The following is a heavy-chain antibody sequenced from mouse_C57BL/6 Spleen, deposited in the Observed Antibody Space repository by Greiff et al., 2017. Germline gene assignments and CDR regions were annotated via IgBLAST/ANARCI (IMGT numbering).Heavy chain of an antibody. J-gene: IGHJ4*01. Sequence: EVKLMESGEGLVKPGGSLKLSCAASGFTFSSYAMSWVRQTPEKRLEWVAYISSGGDYIYYADTVKGRFTISRDNARNTLYLQMSSLKSEDTAVYYCTRDRRGYAMDYWGQGTSVTVSS. CDR1: GFTFSSYA. CDR3: TRDRRGYAMDY. V-gene: IGHV5-9-1*02. CDR2: ISSGGDYI.